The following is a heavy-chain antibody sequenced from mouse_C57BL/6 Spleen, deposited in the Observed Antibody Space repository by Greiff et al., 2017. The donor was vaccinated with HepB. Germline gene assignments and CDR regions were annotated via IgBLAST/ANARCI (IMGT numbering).Heavy chain of an antibody. CDR2: IYPGDGDT. D-gene: IGHD1-1*01. CDR1: GYAFSRSW. V-gene: IGHV1-80*01. Sequence: QVQLQQSGAELVKPGASVKISCKASGYAFSRSWMNWVKQRPGKGLEWIGQIYPGDGDTNYNGKFKGKATLTADKSSSTAYMQLSSLTSEDSAVYFCARRASYDYAMDYWGQGTSVTVSS. CDR3: ARRASYDYAMDY. J-gene: IGHJ4*01.